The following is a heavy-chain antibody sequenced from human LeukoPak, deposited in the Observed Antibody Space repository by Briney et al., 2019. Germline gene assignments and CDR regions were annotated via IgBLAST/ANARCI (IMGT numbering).Heavy chain of an antibody. J-gene: IGHJ4*02. CDR2: ISSGGTTM. CDR1: GFTFSDHY. D-gene: IGHD3-16*02. V-gene: IGHV3-11*04. CDR3: ARDGLPLSELIDY. Sequence: GGSLRLSCAASGFTFSDHYMSWIRQAPGKGLEWISYISSGGTTMKYADSVKGRFTISRDNAKNSLHLQMNSLRVEDTAVYYCARDGLPLSELIDYWGQGTLVTVSS.